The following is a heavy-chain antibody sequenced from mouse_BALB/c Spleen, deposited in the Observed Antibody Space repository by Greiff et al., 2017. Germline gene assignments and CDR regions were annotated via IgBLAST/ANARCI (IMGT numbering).Heavy chain of an antibody. V-gene: IGHV5-9-4*01. CDR3: ARDQTTASWFAY. D-gene: IGHD1-2*01. CDR2: ISSGGSYT. J-gene: IGHJ3*01. CDR1: GFTFSSYA. Sequence: EVKLMESGGGLVKPGGSLKLSCAASGFTFSSYAMSWVRQSPEKRLEWVAEISSGGSYTYYPDTVTGRFTISRDNAKNTLYLEMSSLRSEDTAMYYCARDQTTASWFAYWGQGTLVTVSA.